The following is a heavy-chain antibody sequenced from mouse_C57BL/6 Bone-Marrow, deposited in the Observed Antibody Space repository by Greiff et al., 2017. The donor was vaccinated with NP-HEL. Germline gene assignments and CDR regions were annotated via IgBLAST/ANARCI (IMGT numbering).Heavy chain of an antibody. Sequence: QVQLKESGAELAKPGASVKLSCKASGYTFTSYWMHWVKQRPGQGLEWIGYINPSSGYTKYNQKFKDKATLTADKSSSTAYMQLSSLTYEDSAVYYCARRRGYYYGSSRYWYFDVWGTGTTVTVSS. CDR3: ARRRGYYYGSSRYWYFDV. CDR2: INPSSGYT. V-gene: IGHV1-7*01. D-gene: IGHD1-1*01. J-gene: IGHJ1*03. CDR1: GYTFTSYW.